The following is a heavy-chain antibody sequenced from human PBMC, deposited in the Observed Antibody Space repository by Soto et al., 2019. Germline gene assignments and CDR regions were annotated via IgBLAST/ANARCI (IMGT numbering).Heavy chain of an antibody. CDR2: IYYSGST. J-gene: IGHJ6*03. D-gene: IGHD3-3*01. Sequence: SETLSLTCTVSGGSISSYYWSWIRQPPGKGLEWIGYIYYSGSTNYNPSLKSRVTISVDTSKNQFSLKLSSVTAADTAVYYCARRSYYDFWSGYQTRGDYYYHMDVWGKGTTVTVSS. CDR1: GGSISSYY. CDR3: ARRSYYDFWSGYQTRGDYYYHMDV. V-gene: IGHV4-59*08.